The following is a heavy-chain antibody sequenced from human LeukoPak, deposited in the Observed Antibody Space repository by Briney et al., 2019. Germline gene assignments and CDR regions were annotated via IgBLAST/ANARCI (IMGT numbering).Heavy chain of an antibody. CDR3: AKTVAGYWYFDL. D-gene: IGHD6-19*01. J-gene: IGHJ2*01. Sequence: SETLSLTCTVSGGPISSYYWSWIRQPPGKGLEWIGYIYYSGSTNYNPSLKSRVTISVDTSKNQFSLKLSSVTAADTAVYYCAKTVAGYWYFDLWGRGTLVTVSS. CDR2: IYYSGST. CDR1: GGPISSYY. V-gene: IGHV4-59*08.